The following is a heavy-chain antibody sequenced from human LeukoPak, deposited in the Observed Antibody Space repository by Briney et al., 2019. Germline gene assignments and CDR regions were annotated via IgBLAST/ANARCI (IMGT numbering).Heavy chain of an antibody. CDR2: MNPNSGNT. V-gene: IGHV1-8*01. D-gene: IGHD6-13*01. Sequence: ASVKVSCKASGYTFTSYDINWVRQATGQGLEWMGWMNPNSGNTGYAQKFQGRVTMTEDTSTDTAYMELSSLRSEDTAVYYCATDSASIAAAGTLFDYWGQGTLVTVSS. J-gene: IGHJ4*02. CDR3: ATDSASIAAAGTLFDY. CDR1: GYTFTSYD.